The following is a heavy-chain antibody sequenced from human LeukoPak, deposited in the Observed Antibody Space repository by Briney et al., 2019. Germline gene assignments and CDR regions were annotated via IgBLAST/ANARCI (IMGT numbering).Heavy chain of an antibody. CDR3: ARHQTGLLYYGSGSHTAAFNL. Sequence: PSETLSLTCTVSGVSISSSNSYWGWIRQPPGKGLEWIGSIYYSGNTYYNASLKSQVSISIDTSKNRFSLKLTSVTAADTAVYYCARHQTGLLYYGSGSHTAAFNLWGQGTRVTVSS. J-gene: IGHJ3*01. CDR2: IYYSGNT. CDR1: GVSISSSNSY. D-gene: IGHD3-10*01. V-gene: IGHV4-39*01.